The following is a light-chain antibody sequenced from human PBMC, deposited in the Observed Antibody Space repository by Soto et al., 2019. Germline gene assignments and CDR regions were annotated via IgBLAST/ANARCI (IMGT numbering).Light chain of an antibody. CDR1: QAISGY. CDR3: QQFKSYPYT. V-gene: IGKV1-9*01. J-gene: IGKJ2*01. CDR2: AAS. Sequence: IPLTQSPSSLSASIGDRVNITCRASQAISGYLVWYQQNPGQAPKLLIYAASTLQSGVPSRFSGSGSGTDFTLTISSLHPADFATYYCQQFKSYPYTFGLGTKLEI.